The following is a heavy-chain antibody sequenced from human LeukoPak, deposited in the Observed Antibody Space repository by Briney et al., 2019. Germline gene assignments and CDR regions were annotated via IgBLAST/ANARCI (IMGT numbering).Heavy chain of an antibody. Sequence: SQTLSLTCAISEDSVSSESAAWNWIRQSPSRGPEWLGRTYYRSKWSSGYAESVKSRITINPDTSKNQFSLQLKSVTPEDTAVYYCARLPPTLRFLHPAWGQGTLVTVSS. J-gene: IGHJ5*02. CDR1: EDSVSSESAA. D-gene: IGHD3-3*01. CDR3: ARLPPTLRFLHPA. V-gene: IGHV6-1*01. CDR2: TYYRSKWSS.